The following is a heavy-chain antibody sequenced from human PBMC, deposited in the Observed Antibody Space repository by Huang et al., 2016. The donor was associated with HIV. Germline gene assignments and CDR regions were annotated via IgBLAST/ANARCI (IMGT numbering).Heavy chain of an antibody. CDR3: VRVVYVRGYILFDH. V-gene: IGHV3-7*01. D-gene: IGHD3-10*02. Sequence: EVQLVESGGGLVQPGGSLRLSCAGSGFSLNNYWMTWVRQAPGKGLEWVANINRDGSEKKYVDSVKGRFTISRDNGKNSLYLQSVNLRAEDTAVYYCVRVVYVRGYILFDHWGQGSLVSVSS. CDR2: INRDGSEK. CDR1: GFSLNNYW. J-gene: IGHJ4*02.